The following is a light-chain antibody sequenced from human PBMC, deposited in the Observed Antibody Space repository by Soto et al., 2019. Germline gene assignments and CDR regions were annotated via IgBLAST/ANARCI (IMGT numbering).Light chain of an antibody. CDR1: SSDVGNYKY. V-gene: IGLV2-14*01. CDR3: ISYTDRQSYL. J-gene: IGLJ1*01. CDR2: EVS. Sequence: QSALTQPASVSGSPGQSITISCTGTSSDVGNYKYVSWYQQHPGKAPKLMIYEVSNRPSGVSNRFSGSKSGNTASLTISGLQTEDEADYYCISYTDRQSYLFGTGTKVTVL.